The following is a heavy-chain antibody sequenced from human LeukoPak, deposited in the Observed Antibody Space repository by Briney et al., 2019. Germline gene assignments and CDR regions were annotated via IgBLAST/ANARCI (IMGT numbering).Heavy chain of an antibody. V-gene: IGHV3-48*01. D-gene: IGHD2-15*01. CDR3: ARNKGSPLCSGGNCPIDY. CDR2: IISSSSTI. J-gene: IGHJ4*02. CDR1: GFTFNSYS. Sequence: PGGSLRLSCAFSGFTFNSYSMNWVRQAPGKGLEWVSYIISSSSTIYYADSVRGRFTISRDNAKNSLYLQMDSLRADDTAVYYCARNKGSPLCSGGNCPIDYWGQGTLVTVSS.